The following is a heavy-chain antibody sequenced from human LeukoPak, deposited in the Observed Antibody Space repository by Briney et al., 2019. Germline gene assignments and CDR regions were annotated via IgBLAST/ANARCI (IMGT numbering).Heavy chain of an antibody. J-gene: IGHJ5*02. D-gene: IGHD3-10*01. CDR1: GFTFTDYY. Sequence: GRSLRLSCAASGFTFTDYYMSWIRHAPGEGLEWVSYISSSGSTIYYADSVKGRFTIHRDNAKNSLYLQMNSLRTEDTAVYYCARATMVICSNWFVPWGGGSLVTVPS. CDR3: ARATMVICSNWFVP. V-gene: IGHV3-11*04. CDR2: ISSSGSTI.